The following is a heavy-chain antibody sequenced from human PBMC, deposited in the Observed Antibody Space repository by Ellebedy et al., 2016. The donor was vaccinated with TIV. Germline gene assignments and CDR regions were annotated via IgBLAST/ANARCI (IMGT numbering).Heavy chain of an antibody. J-gene: IGHJ3*01. V-gene: IGHV3-48*04. CDR2: ISSRTTPI. D-gene: IGHD3-16*01. CDR3: ARGIVGDPVAFDL. Sequence: GGSLRLXCTASGFPFSNYAMNWIRQAPGKGPEWVSFISSRTTPIFYADSVKGRFTISRDNAKNSLYLQMNSLRAEDTAVYFCARGIVGDPVAFDLWGQGTMVTVSS. CDR1: GFPFSNYA.